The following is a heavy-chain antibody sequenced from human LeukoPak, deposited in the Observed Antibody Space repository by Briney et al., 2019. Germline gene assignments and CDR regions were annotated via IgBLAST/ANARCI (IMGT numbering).Heavy chain of an antibody. CDR1: GGSFSGYY. J-gene: IGHJ4*02. CDR2: INHSGST. Sequence: SETLSLTCAVYGGSFSGYYWSWIRQPPGKGLEWIGEINHSGSTNYNPSLKSRVTISVDTSKNQFSLKLSSVTAADTAVYYCARARIMITFGGVIVPFDYWGQGTLVTVSS. V-gene: IGHV4-34*01. D-gene: IGHD3-16*02. CDR3: ARARIMITFGGVIVPFDY.